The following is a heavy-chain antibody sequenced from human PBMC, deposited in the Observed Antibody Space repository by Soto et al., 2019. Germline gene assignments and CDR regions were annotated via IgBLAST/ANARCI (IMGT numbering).Heavy chain of an antibody. CDR1: GFTFSSYG. D-gene: IGHD6-6*01. CDR3: ATEKSIAARPFDY. CDR2: ISYDGSNK. V-gene: IGHV3-30*03. Sequence: SRRLSCAASGFTFSSYGMHWVRQAPGKGLEWVAVISYDGSNKYYADSVKGRFTISRDNSKNTLYLQMNSLRAEDTAVYYCATEKSIAARPFDYWGQGTLVTVSS. J-gene: IGHJ4*02.